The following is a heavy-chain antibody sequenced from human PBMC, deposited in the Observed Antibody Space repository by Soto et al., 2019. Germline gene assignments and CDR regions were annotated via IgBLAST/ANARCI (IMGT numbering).Heavy chain of an antibody. D-gene: IGHD1-7*01. CDR3: ARTTITYNWNYSFDY. CDR2: IYHSGST. Sequence: SETLSLTCAVSGGSISSSNWWSWVRQPPGKGLEWIGEIYHSGSTNYNPSLKSRVTISVDKSKNQFSLKLSSVTAADTAVYYCARTTITYNWNYSFDYWGQGTLVTVSS. CDR1: GGSISSSNW. V-gene: IGHV4-4*02. J-gene: IGHJ4*02.